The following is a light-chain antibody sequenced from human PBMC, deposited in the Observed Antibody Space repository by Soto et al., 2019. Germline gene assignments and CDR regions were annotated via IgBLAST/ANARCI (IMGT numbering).Light chain of an antibody. CDR2: GNY. Sequence: QSVLTQPPSGSGSPGQSITISCTGTSSDFGAGYDVHWYQQHPGTAPKLLIYGNYNRPSGVPDRFSGSKSGTSISLAITGLQAEDEADYYCQSYDSSLSGFVFGTGTKVTVL. J-gene: IGLJ1*01. CDR1: SSDFGAGYD. V-gene: IGLV1-40*01. CDR3: QSYDSSLSGFV.